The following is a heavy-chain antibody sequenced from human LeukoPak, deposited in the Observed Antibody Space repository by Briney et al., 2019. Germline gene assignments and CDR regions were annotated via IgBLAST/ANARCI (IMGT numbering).Heavy chain of an antibody. Sequence: GSLRLSCAASGFTFSSYAMSWVRQAPGKGLEWVSAISGSGGSTYYADSVKGRFTISRDNSKNTLYLQMNSLRAEDTAVYYCAKDGRYSSSFSSFQHWGQGTLVTVSS. CDR1: GFTFSSYA. D-gene: IGHD6-6*01. CDR3: AKDGRYSSSFSSFQH. J-gene: IGHJ1*01. CDR2: ISGSGGST. V-gene: IGHV3-23*01.